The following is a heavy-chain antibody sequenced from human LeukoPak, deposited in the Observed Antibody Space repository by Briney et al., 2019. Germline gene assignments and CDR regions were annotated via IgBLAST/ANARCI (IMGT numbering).Heavy chain of an antibody. CDR2: ISYDGSNK. CDR1: GFTFSSFG. V-gene: IGHV3-30*18. D-gene: IGHD4-17*01. Sequence: GGSLRLSCAASGFTFSSFGMHWVRQAPGKGLEWVAVISYDGSNKYYADSVKGRFAISRDNSKNTLYLQMNSLRAEDTAVYYCAKLAVTNDLRDDYWGQGTLVTVSS. J-gene: IGHJ4*02. CDR3: AKLAVTNDLRDDY.